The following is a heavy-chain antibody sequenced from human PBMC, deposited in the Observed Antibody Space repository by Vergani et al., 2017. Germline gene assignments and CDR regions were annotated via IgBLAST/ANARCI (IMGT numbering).Heavy chain of an antibody. V-gene: IGHV1-8*03. D-gene: IGHD4-17*01. Sequence: QDPLVQSGAEMRRPGASVKVSCKASGYTFTSYDINWVRQATGQGLEWMGWMNPNSGNTGYAQKFQGRVTITRNTSISTAYMELSSLRSEDTAVYYCARAHQRGTVTTGYWGQGTLVTVSS. CDR1: GYTFTSYD. CDR3: ARAHQRGTVTTGY. J-gene: IGHJ4*02. CDR2: MNPNSGNT.